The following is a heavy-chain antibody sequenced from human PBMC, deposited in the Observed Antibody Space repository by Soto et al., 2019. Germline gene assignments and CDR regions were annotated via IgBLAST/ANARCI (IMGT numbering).Heavy chain of an antibody. CDR2: IIPIFGTA. CDR1: GGTFSRYA. J-gene: IGHJ4*02. Sequence: SVKVSCKASGGTFSRYAISWVRQAPGQGLEWMGGIIPIFGTANYAQKFQGRVTITADESTSTAYMELSSLRSEDTAVYYCALGTIFGVVMKYYFDYWGQGTLVTVSS. D-gene: IGHD3-3*01. V-gene: IGHV1-69*13. CDR3: ALGTIFGVVMKYYFDY.